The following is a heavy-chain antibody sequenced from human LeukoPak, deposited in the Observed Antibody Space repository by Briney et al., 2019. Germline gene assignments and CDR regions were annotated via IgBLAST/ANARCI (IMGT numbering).Heavy chain of an antibody. CDR3: ARPRMVRGVISDWFDP. CDR1: GYSFTSYW. D-gene: IGHD3-10*01. J-gene: IGHJ5*02. V-gene: IGHV5-51*01. Sequence: GESLKISCKGSGYSFTSYWIGWVRQVPGKGLEWMGIIYPGDSDTRYSPSFQGQVTISADKSISTAYLQWSSLKASDTAMYYCARPRMVRGVISDWFDPWGQGTLVTVSS. CDR2: IYPGDSDT.